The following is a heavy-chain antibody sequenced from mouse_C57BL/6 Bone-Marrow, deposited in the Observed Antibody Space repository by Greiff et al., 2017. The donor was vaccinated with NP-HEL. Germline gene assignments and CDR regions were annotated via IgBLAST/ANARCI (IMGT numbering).Heavy chain of an antibody. Sequence: QVQLQQPGAELVRPGTSVKLSCKASGYTFTSYWMHWVKQRPGQGLEWIGVIDPSDSYTNYNQKFKGKATLTVDTSSSTAYMQLSSLTSEDSAVYYCANLWPLDYWGQGTTLTVSS. CDR1: GYTFTSYW. CDR2: IDPSDSYT. CDR3: ANLWPLDY. V-gene: IGHV1-59*01. D-gene: IGHD1-1*01. J-gene: IGHJ2*01.